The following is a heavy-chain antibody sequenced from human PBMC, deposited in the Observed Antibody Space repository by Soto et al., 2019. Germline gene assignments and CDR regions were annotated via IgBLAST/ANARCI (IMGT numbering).Heavy chain of an antibody. J-gene: IGHJ3*02. V-gene: IGHV4-4*02. Sequence: SSETLSLTCAVSGGSISSSNWRSWVRQPPGKGLEWIGEIYHSGSTNYNPSLKSRVTISVDKSKNQFSLKLSSVTAADTAVYYCARDRYDSSGYVIIDAFDIWGQGTMVTVS. CDR1: GGSISSSNW. D-gene: IGHD3-22*01. CDR2: IYHSGST. CDR3: ARDRYDSSGYVIIDAFDI.